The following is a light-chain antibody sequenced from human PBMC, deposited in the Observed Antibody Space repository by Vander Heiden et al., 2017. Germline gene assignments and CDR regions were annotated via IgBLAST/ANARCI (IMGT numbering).Light chain of an antibody. Sequence: QSALTQPAPVSGSPGQSITISCTGTSSDVGGYNYVSWYQQHPGKAPKLMIYDVSNRPSGVSNRFSCSKSGNTAFLTISGLQAEDEADYYCSSYTSSSTLVFGGGTKLTVL. J-gene: IGLJ2*01. CDR2: DVS. V-gene: IGLV2-14*01. CDR3: SSYTSSSTLV. CDR1: SSDVGGYNY.